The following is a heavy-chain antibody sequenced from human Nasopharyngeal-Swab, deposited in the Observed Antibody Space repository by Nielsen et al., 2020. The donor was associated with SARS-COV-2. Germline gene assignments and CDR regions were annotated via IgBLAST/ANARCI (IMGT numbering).Heavy chain of an antibody. CDR1: GFTFSSHA. V-gene: IGHV3-23*01. D-gene: IGHD6-13*01. J-gene: IGHJ4*02. Sequence: GESLKISCAASGFTFSSHAMTWVRQAPGKGLEWVSAISGGGGNTYYADSVKGRFTISRDYSKNTLYLQMNSLRAEDTAVYYCAKGAGTAPLDYWGQGTLVTVSS. CDR3: AKGAGTAPLDY. CDR2: ISGGGGNT.